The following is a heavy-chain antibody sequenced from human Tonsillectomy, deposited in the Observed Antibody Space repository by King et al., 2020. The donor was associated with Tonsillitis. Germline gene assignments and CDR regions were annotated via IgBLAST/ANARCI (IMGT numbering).Heavy chain of an antibody. CDR1: GFTFSTYS. D-gene: IGHD6-6*01. J-gene: IGHJ3*02. Sequence: QLVQSGGGLAQPGGSLRLSCAASGFTFSTYSMNWVRQAPGKGLEWGSYISSSSSTIYYADSVKGRFTISRDNAKNSLYLQMNSLRAEDTAVYYCAREYSSSSGKAFDIWGQGTMVTVSS. V-gene: IGHV3-48*01. CDR2: ISSSSSTI. CDR3: AREYSSSSGKAFDI.